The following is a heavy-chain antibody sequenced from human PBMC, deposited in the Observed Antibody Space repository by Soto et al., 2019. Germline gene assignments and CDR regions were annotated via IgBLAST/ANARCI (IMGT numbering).Heavy chain of an antibody. Sequence: QVQLVQSGAEVKKPGSSLKVSCKASGGTFSSYAISWVRQAPGQGLEWMGGTIPIFGTANYAQKFQGRGTLTADESTSRAYKELSSLTSEATAVYYCSRDGYYYDGTDYGYYFESRRQETRVCVSS. CDR3: SRDGYYYDGTDYGYYFES. CDR2: TIPIFGTA. J-gene: IGHJ4*02. CDR1: GGTFSSYA. V-gene: IGHV1-69*12. D-gene: IGHD3-22*01.